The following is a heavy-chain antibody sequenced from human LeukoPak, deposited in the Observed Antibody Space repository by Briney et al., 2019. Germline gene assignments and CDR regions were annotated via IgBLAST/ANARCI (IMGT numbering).Heavy chain of an antibody. D-gene: IGHD4-17*01. CDR2: IYTGGNT. V-gene: IGHV3-66*02. CDR1: GFTVNRKS. Sequence: GGSLRLSCAASGFTVNRKSMTWVRQAPGKGLEWVSFIYTGGNTYYADSVKGRFTVSRDNSKNTLYLQMNSLRDEDTAVYRCADRYGGDYPYFDYWGPGTLVTVSS. J-gene: IGHJ4*02. CDR3: ADRYGGDYPYFDY.